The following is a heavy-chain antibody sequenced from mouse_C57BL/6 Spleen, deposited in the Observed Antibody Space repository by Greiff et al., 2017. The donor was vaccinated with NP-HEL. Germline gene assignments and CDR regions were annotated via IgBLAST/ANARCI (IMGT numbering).Heavy chain of an antibody. J-gene: IGHJ2*01. CDR1: GFTFSDYG. CDR3: ARSGPYYFDY. CDR2: ISSGSSTI. Sequence: EVQLVESGGGLVKPGGSLKLSCAASGFTFSDYGMHWVRQAPEMGLEWVAYISSGSSTIYYADTVKGRFTISRDNAKNTLFLQMTSLRSEDTAMYYCARSGPYYFDYWGQGTTLTVSS. V-gene: IGHV5-17*01.